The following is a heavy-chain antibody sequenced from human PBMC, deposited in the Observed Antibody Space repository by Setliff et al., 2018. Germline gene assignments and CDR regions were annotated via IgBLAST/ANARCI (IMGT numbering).Heavy chain of an antibody. CDR1: GYSFTSYG. V-gene: IGHV1-18*01. CDR2: ISNYNGHT. CDR3: ALSSLSICSGGNCPNAFDI. J-gene: IGHJ3*02. D-gene: IGHD2-15*01. Sequence: ASVKVSCKASGYSFTSYGISWVRQAPGQGLDWMGWISNYNGHTNYAQKFQGRITMTTDTSTNTASMELRSLRSVDTAVYFCALSSLSICSGGNCPNAFDIWGQGTMVTVSS.